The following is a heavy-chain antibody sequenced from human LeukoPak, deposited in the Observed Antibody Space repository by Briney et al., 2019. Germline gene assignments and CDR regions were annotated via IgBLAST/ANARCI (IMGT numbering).Heavy chain of an antibody. CDR3: ARDHSGSYYYYYYYGMDV. CDR2: ISAYNGNT. J-gene: IGHJ6*02. V-gene: IGHV1-18*01. CDR1: GGSFASYA. D-gene: IGHD1-26*01. Sequence: ASVKVSCKASGGSFASYAINWVRQAPGQGLEWMGWISAYNGNTNYAQKLQGRVTMTTDTSTSTAYMELRSLRSDDTAVYYCARDHSGSYYYYYYYGMDVWGQGTTVTVSS.